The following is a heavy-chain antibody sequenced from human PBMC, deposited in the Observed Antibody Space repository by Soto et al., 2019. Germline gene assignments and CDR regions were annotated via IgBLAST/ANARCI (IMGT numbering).Heavy chain of an antibody. CDR1: GGSFSNYA. D-gene: IGHD3-22*01. J-gene: IGHJ4*02. CDR3: ARYFSDSTGYSAFYFDN. CDR2: FIPVYGTA. V-gene: IGHV1-69*06. Sequence: QVQLVQSGAEVKKPGYSVKVSCKASGGSFSNYAIAWVRQAPGQGLEWMGGFIPVYGTANYAQRFQGRVTLTADKSTATAFMELSSLRSEDTAVYYCARYFSDSTGYSAFYFDNWGQGTLVTVPS.